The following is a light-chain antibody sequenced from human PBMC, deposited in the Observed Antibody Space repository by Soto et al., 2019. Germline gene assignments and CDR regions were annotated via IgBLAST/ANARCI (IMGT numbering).Light chain of an antibody. J-gene: IGKJ1*01. Sequence: DIQMTQSPSSLSASVRDRVTITFRSSQGISNYLAWYQQKPGKVPKLLIYAASTLQSGVPSRFSGSGSGTDFTLTISSLQPEDVATYYCQKYNSTPWTFGQGTKVEIK. CDR2: AAS. CDR3: QKYNSTPWT. V-gene: IGKV1-27*01. CDR1: QGISNY.